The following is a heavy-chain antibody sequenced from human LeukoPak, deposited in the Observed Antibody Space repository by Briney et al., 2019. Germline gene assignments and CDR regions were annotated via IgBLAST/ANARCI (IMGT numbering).Heavy chain of an antibody. CDR1: GYSFTTHW. CDR3: ARGDTEVAATADY. CDR2: LHPGDSDT. D-gene: IGHD6-19*01. V-gene: IGHV5-51*01. J-gene: IGHJ4*02. Sequence: GESLKISCKASGYSFTTHWIGWVRQMPGKGLEWVGILHPGDSDTRYSPSFQGQVTISADKSISTPYLQWSSLKASDTAMYYCARGDTEVAATADYWGQGTLVTVSS.